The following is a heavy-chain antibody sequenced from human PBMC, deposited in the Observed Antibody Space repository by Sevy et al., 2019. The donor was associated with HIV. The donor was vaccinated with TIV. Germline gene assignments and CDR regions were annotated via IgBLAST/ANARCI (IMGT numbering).Heavy chain of an antibody. J-gene: IGHJ6*02. CDR3: TRDHEYYYGMNV. Sequence: GGSLRLSCAASGFTFINAWMNWVRQAPGKGLEWVGRIKSKGGGGTIDYAAPVKGRFSISRDDSKNTLYLQMNSLKIEDTALYYCTRDHEYYYGMNVWGQGTTVTVSS. CDR2: IKSKGGGGTI. CDR1: GFTFINAW. V-gene: IGHV3-15*07.